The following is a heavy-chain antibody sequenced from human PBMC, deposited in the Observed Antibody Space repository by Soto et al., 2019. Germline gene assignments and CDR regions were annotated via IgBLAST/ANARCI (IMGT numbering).Heavy chain of an antibody. CDR2: IYYSGST. V-gene: IGHV4-59*01. CDR1: GGSISSYY. Sequence: NPSETLSLTCTVSGGSISSYYWSWIRQPPGKGLEWIGYIYYSGSTNYNPSLKSRVTISVDTSKNQFSLKLSSVTAADTAVYYCARLVYYDPRGAKFDPWGQGTLVTVSS. D-gene: IGHD3-22*01. J-gene: IGHJ5*02. CDR3: ARLVYYDPRGAKFDP.